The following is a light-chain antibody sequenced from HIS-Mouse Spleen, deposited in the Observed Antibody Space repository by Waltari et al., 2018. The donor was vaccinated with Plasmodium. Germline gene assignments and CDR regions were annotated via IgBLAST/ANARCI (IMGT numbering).Light chain of an antibody. CDR3: QQRSNWPRVLT. Sequence: EIVLTQSPATLSLSPGERATLSCRTSQSVSSYLAWYQQKPGQAPRLLIDAASNRATGIPAMFSGSGSGTDFTLTISSLEPEDFAVYYCQQRSNWPRVLTFGGGTKVEIK. V-gene: IGKV3-11*01. CDR2: AAS. CDR1: QSVSSY. J-gene: IGKJ4*01.